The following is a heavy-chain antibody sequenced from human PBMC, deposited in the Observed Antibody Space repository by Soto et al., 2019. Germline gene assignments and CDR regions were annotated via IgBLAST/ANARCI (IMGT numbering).Heavy chain of an antibody. Sequence: QVQLVQSGAEVKKPGASVKVSCKASGYTFTSYAMHWVRQAPGQRLEWMGWINAGNGNTKYSQKFQGRVTITRDTSASTAYMELSSLRSEDTAVYYCASEGAAAGGGDAFDIWGQGTMVTVSS. D-gene: IGHD6-13*01. CDR3: ASEGAAAGGGDAFDI. CDR2: INAGNGNT. CDR1: GYTFTSYA. J-gene: IGHJ3*02. V-gene: IGHV1-3*01.